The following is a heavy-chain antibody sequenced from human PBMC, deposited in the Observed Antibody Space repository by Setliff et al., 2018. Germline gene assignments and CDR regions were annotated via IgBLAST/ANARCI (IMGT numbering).Heavy chain of an antibody. Sequence: PGESLKLSCKGSGYSFTTYWIGWVRQMPGKGLELMGIIYPADSDPRYSPSFQGQVTISVDKSISTVYLHWSSLKASDTAMYYCARSPLDDAFDIWGQGTMVTVSS. CDR1: GYSFTTYW. CDR2: IYPADSDP. J-gene: IGHJ3*02. V-gene: IGHV5-51*01. CDR3: ARSPLDDAFDI.